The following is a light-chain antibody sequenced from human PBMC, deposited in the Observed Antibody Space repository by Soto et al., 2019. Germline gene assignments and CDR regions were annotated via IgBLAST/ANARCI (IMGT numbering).Light chain of an antibody. J-gene: IGKJ4*01. Sequence: EIVMTQSPATLSVSLGERATLSCRASQSVSSNLAWYQQKPGQAPRLLIFGASTRATGIPARFSGSGSGTEFTLTISSLQTEDYAVYHSQHYNAIPLTFGGGTKVEIK. CDR1: QSVSSN. V-gene: IGKV3-15*01. CDR3: QHYNAIPLT. CDR2: GAS.